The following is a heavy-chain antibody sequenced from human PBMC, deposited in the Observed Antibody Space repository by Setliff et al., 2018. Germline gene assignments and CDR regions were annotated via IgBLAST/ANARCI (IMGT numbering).Heavy chain of an antibody. CDR1: GFTFRDYS. Sequence: QPGGSLRLSCATSGFTFRDYSLTWVRQAPGKGLEWVSGIDQGSRGYYPDSMKGRFSISRDNSRNTISLQINDVRVEDTATYYCAKDRVNDGIWDFDSWGQGLLVTVSS. D-gene: IGHD1-20*01. V-gene: IGHV3-23*01. CDR2: IDQGSRG. J-gene: IGHJ4*02. CDR3: AKDRVNDGIWDFDS.